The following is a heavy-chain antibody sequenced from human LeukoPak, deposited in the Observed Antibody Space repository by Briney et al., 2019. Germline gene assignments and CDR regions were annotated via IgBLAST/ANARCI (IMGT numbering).Heavy chain of an antibody. V-gene: IGHV3-21*04. J-gene: IGHJ6*02. D-gene: IGHD2-2*02. CDR2: ISSSSSYI. CDR3: ASLLVPAAIGTNYYYYGMDV. CDR1: GFTFSSYS. Sequence: GGSLRLSCAASGFTFSSYSMNWVRQAPGKGLEWVSSISSSSSYIYYADSVKGRFTISRDNAKNSLYLQMNSLRSEDTAVYYCASLLVPAAIGTNYYYYGMDVWGQGTTVTVSS.